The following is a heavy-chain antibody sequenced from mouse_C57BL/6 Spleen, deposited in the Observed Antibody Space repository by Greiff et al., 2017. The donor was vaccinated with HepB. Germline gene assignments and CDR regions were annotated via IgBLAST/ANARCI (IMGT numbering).Heavy chain of an antibody. CDR3: ARGGDFDV. CDR1: GYTFTSYD. J-gene: IGHJ1*03. CDR2: IYPRDGST. V-gene: IGHV1-85*01. Sequence: QVQLKESGPELVKPGASVKLSCKASGYTFTSYDINWVKQRPGQGLEWIGWIYPRDGSTKYNEKFKGKATLTVYTSSSTAYMELHSLTSEDSAVYFCARGGDFDVWGTGTTVTVSS.